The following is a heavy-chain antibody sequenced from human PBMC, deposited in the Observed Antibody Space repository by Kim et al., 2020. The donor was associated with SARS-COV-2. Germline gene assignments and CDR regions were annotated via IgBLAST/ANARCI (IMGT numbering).Heavy chain of an antibody. Sequence: RVTISVDTSKNQFSLKLSSVTAADTAVYYCARDSGQWLVQPLGSYYGMDVWGQGTTVTVSS. CDR3: ARDSGQWLVQPLGSYYGMDV. J-gene: IGHJ6*02. D-gene: IGHD6-19*01. V-gene: IGHV4-59*01.